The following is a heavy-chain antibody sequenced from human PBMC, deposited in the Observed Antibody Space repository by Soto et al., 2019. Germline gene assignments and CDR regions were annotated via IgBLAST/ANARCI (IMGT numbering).Heavy chain of an antibody. Sequence: PGGSLRLSCVASGFTFSSYGMHWVRQAPGKGLEWVAVIWFDGSNKFYADSVKGRFTISRDNSKNTVSLQMNSLRDEDSAAYYCATTGPYWGQGTLVTVSS. CDR3: ATTGPY. V-gene: IGHV3-33*01. CDR1: GFTFSSYG. CDR2: IWFDGSNK. J-gene: IGHJ4*02.